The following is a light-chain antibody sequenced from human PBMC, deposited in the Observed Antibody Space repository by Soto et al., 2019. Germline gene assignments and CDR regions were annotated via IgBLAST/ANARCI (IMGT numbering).Light chain of an antibody. CDR3: QVWDSSSDYGV. CDR1: NIGS. V-gene: IGLV3-21*04. Sequence: SYELTQPPSVSVAPGETATSTCRGHNIGSVHWYQQNPGQAPVLVMSYDSDRPSGIPERFSGSNSGNTATLTVSRVEAGDEADYYCQVWDSSSDYGVFGGGTTLTVL. J-gene: IGLJ3*02. CDR2: YDS.